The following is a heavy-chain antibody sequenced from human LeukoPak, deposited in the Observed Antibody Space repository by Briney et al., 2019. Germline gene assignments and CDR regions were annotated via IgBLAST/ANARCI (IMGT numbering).Heavy chain of an antibody. V-gene: IGHV3-53*01. J-gene: IGHJ4*02. CDR1: GFTVSSNY. CDR3: ARGVHSGSYGY. D-gene: IGHD1-26*01. CDR2: IYSGGST. Sequence: PGGSLRLSCAASGFTVSSNYMSWVRQAPGEGLEWVSVIYSGGSTYYADSVKGRFTISRDNSKNTLYLQMNSLRAEDTAVYYCARGVHSGSYGYWGQGTLVTVSS.